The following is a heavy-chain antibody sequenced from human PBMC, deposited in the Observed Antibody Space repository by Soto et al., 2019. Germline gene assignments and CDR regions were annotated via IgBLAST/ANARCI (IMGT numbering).Heavy chain of an antibody. D-gene: IGHD3-10*01. V-gene: IGHV3-21*01. Sequence: EVQLVESGGGLVKPGGSLRLSCAASGFTFSSYSMYWVRQAPGKGLEWVSSISSSSSYIYYADSLKGRFTISRDNAKDSLYLQMNSLRAEDTAVYYCSKGYFASGSYSDYWGQGTLVTVSS. CDR1: GFTFSSYS. CDR3: SKGYFASGSYSDY. CDR2: ISSSSSYI. J-gene: IGHJ4*02.